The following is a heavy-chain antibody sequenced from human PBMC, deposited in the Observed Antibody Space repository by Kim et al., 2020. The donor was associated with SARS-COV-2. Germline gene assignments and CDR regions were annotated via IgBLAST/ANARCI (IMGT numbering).Heavy chain of an antibody. CDR1: GFDFSTFN. J-gene: IGHJ6*02. Sequence: GGSLRLSCVASGFDFSTFNIDWVCQAPGKGLEWVSTISGSGDKSYYADSMKGRLTISRDNSNNMVFLQMKDLRAEDTALYYCVRQGLDVWGRGTTVIVSS. CDR3: VRQGLDV. CDR2: ISGSGDKS. V-gene: IGHV3-23*01.